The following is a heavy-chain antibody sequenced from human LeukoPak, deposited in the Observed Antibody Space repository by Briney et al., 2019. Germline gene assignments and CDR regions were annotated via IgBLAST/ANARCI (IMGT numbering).Heavy chain of an antibody. D-gene: IGHD3-3*01. Sequence: GGSLRLSCAASGFTVTTNYMSWVRQAPGKGLEWVSVVYSGGSTYYADSVKGRFTISRHNSKNTLYLQMDSLRDEDTAVYYCARGDFWSGYYTGLYWGQGTLVTVSS. CDR1: GFTVTTNY. CDR2: VYSGGST. J-gene: IGHJ4*02. V-gene: IGHV3-53*04. CDR3: ARGDFWSGYYTGLY.